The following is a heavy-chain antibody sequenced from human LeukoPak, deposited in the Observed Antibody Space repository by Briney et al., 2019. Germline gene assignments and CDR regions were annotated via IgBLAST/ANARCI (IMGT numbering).Heavy chain of an antibody. D-gene: IGHD5-18*01. CDR1: GYTFTSYA. CDR2: INTNTGNP. V-gene: IGHV7-4-1*01. J-gene: IGHJ5*01. CDR3: GRDPKLGIRGYTYGYIDS. Sequence: GASVKVSCKTSGYTFTSYAISWVRQAPGQGLEWMGWINTNTGNPTYAQGFAGRYVFSLDTSVSTAYLQIGGLKADDTAVYYCGRDPKLGIRGYTYGYIDSWGQGTLVIVSS.